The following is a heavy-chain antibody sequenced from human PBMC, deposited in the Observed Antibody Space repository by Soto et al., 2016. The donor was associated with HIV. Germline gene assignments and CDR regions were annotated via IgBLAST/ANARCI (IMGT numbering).Heavy chain of an antibody. D-gene: IGHD4-17*01. Sequence: QVQLQESGPGLVKPSQTLSLTCTVSGGSISSGSHYWSWIRQPAGKGLEWIGRISTSGNTNYNPSVESRVTISVDTSKNQFSLKLSSVTAADTAVYYCARGTTVDPPSHFDYWGQGTLVTVSS. J-gene: IGHJ4*02. CDR1: GGSISSGSHY. CDR2: ISTSGNT. V-gene: IGHV4-61*02. CDR3: ARGTTVDPPSHFDY.